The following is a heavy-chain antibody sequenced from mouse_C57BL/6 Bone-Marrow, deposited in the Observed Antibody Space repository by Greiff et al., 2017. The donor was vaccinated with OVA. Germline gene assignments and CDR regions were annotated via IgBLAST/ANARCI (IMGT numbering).Heavy chain of an antibody. D-gene: IGHD1-1*01. Sequence: EVKLEESGPGLVKPSQSLSLTCSVTGYSITSGYYWNWIRQFPGNKLEWMGYISYDGSNNYNPSLKNRISITRDTSKNQFFLKLNSVTTEDTATYYCARDPYYYGSLFDYWGQGTTLTVSS. CDR3: ARDPYYYGSLFDY. CDR2: ISYDGSN. CDR1: GYSITSGYY. V-gene: IGHV3-6*01. J-gene: IGHJ2*01.